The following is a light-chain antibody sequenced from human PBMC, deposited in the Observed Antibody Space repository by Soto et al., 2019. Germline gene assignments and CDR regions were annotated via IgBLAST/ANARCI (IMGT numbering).Light chain of an antibody. CDR3: QQYYTSPHT. Sequence: DIVMTQSPDSLAVSLGGRATITCKSSRPLLYTSYDYVAWYQLKPAQPPRLLIYWASTRDSGVPARFSGGGSGTDFTLTITSLQAEDVAIYFCQQYYTSPHTFGQGTRLEIK. V-gene: IGKV4-1*01. J-gene: IGKJ2*01. CDR2: WAS. CDR1: RPLLYTSYDY.